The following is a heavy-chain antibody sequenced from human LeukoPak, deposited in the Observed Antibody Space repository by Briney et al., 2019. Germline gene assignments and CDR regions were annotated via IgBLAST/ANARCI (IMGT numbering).Heavy chain of an antibody. Sequence: PGGSLRLSCAASGFTFSSYWMHWVRQAPGKGLAWVSRINSDGSSTSYADSVKGRFTLSRDNAKNTLYLQMNSLRAEDTAVYFCTRDKESASDYWGQGTLVTVSS. CDR1: GFTFSSYW. CDR3: TRDKESASDY. CDR2: INSDGSST. J-gene: IGHJ4*02. V-gene: IGHV3-74*01. D-gene: IGHD3-10*01.